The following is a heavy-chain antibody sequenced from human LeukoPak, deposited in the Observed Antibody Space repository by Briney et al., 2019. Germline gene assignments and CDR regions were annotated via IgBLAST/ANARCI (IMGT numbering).Heavy chain of an antibody. Sequence: ASVKVSCKASGYTFTSYYMHWVRQAPEQGLEWMGIINPSGGSTSYAQKFQGRVTMTRDTSTSTVYMELSSLRSEDTAVYYCARDRSDTAMAHYFDYWGQGTLVTVSS. J-gene: IGHJ4*02. CDR1: GYTFTSYY. D-gene: IGHD5-18*01. CDR3: ARDRSDTAMAHYFDY. V-gene: IGHV1-46*01. CDR2: INPSGGST.